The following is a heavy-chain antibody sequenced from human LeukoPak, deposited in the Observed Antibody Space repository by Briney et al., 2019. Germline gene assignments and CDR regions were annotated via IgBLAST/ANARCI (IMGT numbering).Heavy chain of an antibody. V-gene: IGHV3-30*02. CDR3: AKEIMVTLGSYFHY. D-gene: IGHD4-23*01. Sequence: SGGSLRLSCAVSGFTLSSCGMHWVRQAPGKGLEWLAGISHDGGNKYYADSVKGRFTISRDNSKNTLDLQMNSLRAEDTALYYCAKEIMVTLGSYFHYWGQGTQVTASS. J-gene: IGHJ4*02. CDR2: ISHDGGNK. CDR1: GFTLSSCG.